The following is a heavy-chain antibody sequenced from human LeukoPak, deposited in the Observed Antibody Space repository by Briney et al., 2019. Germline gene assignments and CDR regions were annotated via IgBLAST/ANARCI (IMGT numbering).Heavy chain of an antibody. V-gene: IGHV3-21*01. CDR3: ARGNAAGYCSRTSCSRWVY. D-gene: IGHD2-2*01. Sequence: PGGSLRLSCAASGFTFSSYSMNWVRQAPGKGLEWVSPISSSSSYIYYADSVNGRFTISRDNAKNSLYLQMNSLRAEDTAVYYCARGNAAGYCSRTSCSRWVYWGQGTLVTVSS. J-gene: IGHJ4*02. CDR1: GFTFSSYS. CDR2: ISSSSSYI.